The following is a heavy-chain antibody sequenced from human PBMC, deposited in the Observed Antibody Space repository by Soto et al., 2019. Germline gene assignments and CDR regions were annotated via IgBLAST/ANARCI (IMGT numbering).Heavy chain of an antibody. CDR2: IGSNSHYI. D-gene: IGHD1-1*01. Sequence: GGSLRLSCAASGFTLSSHSMNWVRQAPGKGLEWVSFIGSNSHYIYYADSVKGRFTISRDNAKNSVYLQMNSLRAEDTAVYYCARDRTTGTTYAWDAFDTWGQGTMVTVS. CDR3: ARDRTTGTTYAWDAFDT. V-gene: IGHV3-21*06. CDR1: GFTLSSHS. J-gene: IGHJ3*02.